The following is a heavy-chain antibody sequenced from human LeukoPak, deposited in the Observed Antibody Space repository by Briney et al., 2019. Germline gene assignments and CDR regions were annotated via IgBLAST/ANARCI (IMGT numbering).Heavy chain of an antibody. CDR1: GFTFSSYD. CDR3: AKYFSGGSCNGYFDY. V-gene: IGHV3-23*01. Sequence: GSLRLSCAASGFTFSSYDMSWVRQAPGKGLEWASSISGSGGSTYYADSVKGRFTIFRDNSKNALYLQMNSLRAEDTAVYYCAKYFSGGSCNGYFDYWGQGTLVTVSS. D-gene: IGHD2-15*01. CDR2: ISGSGGST. J-gene: IGHJ4*02.